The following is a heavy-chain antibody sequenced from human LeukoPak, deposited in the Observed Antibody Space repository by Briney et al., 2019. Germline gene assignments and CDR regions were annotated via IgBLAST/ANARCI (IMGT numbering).Heavy chain of an antibody. J-gene: IGHJ6*03. CDR2: INPNSGGT. V-gene: IGHV1-2*02. Sequence: ASVKVSRKASGYTFTGYYMHWVRQAPGQGLEWMGWINPNSGGTNYAQKFQGRVTMTRDTSISTAYMELSRLRSDDTAVYYCARARRMTTVTTYMDVWGKGTTVTISS. CDR1: GYTFTGYY. CDR3: ARARRMTTVTTYMDV. D-gene: IGHD4-17*01.